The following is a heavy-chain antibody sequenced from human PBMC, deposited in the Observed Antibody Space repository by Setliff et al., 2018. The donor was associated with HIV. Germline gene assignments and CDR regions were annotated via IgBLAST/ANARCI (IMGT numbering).Heavy chain of an antibody. Sequence: PGGSLRLSCAASGFTFDDYAMHWVRQAPGKGLEWVSGISWNSGSIGYADSVKGRFTISRDNAQNSLYLQVTSLRVEDTALYYCVRDWSGQQLVYDYWGQGTLVTVSS. CDR1: GFTFDDYA. CDR2: ISWNSGSI. J-gene: IGHJ4*02. CDR3: VRDWSGQQLVYDY. V-gene: IGHV3-9*01. D-gene: IGHD6-13*01.